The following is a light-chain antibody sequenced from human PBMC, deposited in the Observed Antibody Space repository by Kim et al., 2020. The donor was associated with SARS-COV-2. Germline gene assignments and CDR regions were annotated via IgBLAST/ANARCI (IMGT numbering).Light chain of an antibody. J-gene: IGKJ4*01. CDR1: QSISSY. Sequence: DIQMTQSPSSLSASVGDRVTITCRASQSISSYLNWYQQKPGKAPKLLIHAASSLQSGVPSRFSGSGSGTDFTLTISSLQPEDFATYYCQQSYSTPFTFGGGTKLEI. CDR2: AAS. CDR3: QQSYSTPFT. V-gene: IGKV1-39*01.